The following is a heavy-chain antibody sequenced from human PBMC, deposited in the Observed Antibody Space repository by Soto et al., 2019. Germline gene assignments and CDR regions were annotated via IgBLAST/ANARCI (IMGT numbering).Heavy chain of an antibody. D-gene: IGHD2-15*01. CDR1: GFTFSSYW. J-gene: IGHJ4*02. CDR3: ARAGPYCSGGSCYFDY. V-gene: IGHV3-7*01. CDR2: IKQDGSEK. Sequence: GGSLRLSCAASGFTFSSYWMSWVRQAPGKGLEWVANIKQDGSEKYYVDSVKGRFTISRDNAKNSLYLQMNSLRAEDTAVYYCARAGPYCSGGSCYFDYWGQGTLVTVSS.